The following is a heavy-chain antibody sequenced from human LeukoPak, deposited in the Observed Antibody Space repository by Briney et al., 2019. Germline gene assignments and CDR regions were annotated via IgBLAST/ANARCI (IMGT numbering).Heavy chain of an antibody. CDR3: ARVMKTGYSSGWEPFDY. CDR2: ISDSGDYI. J-gene: IGHJ4*02. V-gene: IGHV3-21*01. D-gene: IGHD6-19*01. CDR1: GFTFSSYS. Sequence: GGSLRLSCAASGFTFSSYSMNWVRQAPGKGLEWVSAISDSGDYIFYGDSVKGRFTISRDNAKNSLYLQMNSLRAEDTAVYYCARVMKTGYSSGWEPFDYWGQGTLVTVSS.